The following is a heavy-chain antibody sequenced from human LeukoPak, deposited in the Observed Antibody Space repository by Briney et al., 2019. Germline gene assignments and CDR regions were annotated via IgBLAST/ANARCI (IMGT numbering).Heavy chain of an antibody. Sequence: GGSLRLSCAASGFTFSDYYMSWIRQAPGKGLEWVSFISSSGSTIYYADSVKGRFTISRDNAKNSLYLQMNSLRAEDTAVYYCARDQWLSPYYYYYYMDVWGKGTTVTVSS. CDR1: GFTFSDYY. CDR3: ARDQWLSPYYYYYYMDV. J-gene: IGHJ6*03. V-gene: IGHV3-11*04. CDR2: ISSSGSTI. D-gene: IGHD6-19*01.